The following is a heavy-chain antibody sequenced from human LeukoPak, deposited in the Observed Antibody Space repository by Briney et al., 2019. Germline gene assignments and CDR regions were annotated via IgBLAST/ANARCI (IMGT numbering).Heavy chain of an antibody. CDR2: IWYDGSNK. V-gene: IGHV3-33*06. D-gene: IGHD3-16*01. CDR1: GLTFSSYG. CDR3: AKGDRGGAYYFDY. J-gene: IGHJ4*02. Sequence: GGSLRLSCAASGLTFSSYGMHWVRQAPGKGLEWVAVIWYDGSNKYYADSVRGRFTISRDNSKNTLYLQMNSLRAEDTAVYYCAKGDRGGAYYFDYWGQGTLVTVSS.